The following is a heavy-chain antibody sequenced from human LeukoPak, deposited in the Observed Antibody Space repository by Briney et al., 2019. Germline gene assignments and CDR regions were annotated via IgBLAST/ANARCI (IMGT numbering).Heavy chain of an antibody. V-gene: IGHV4-59*01. CDR2: IFYSGST. Sequence: SETLSLTCTVSGGSIISYYWSWFRQPPGKGLEWIGYIFYSGSTNYNPSLKSRVTISVDTSKNQFSLKLSSVTAADTAVYYCARSGSSLTPLLTELGYGPPRDYYYMDVWGKGTTVTVSS. D-gene: IGHD2/OR15-2a*01. J-gene: IGHJ6*03. CDR1: GGSIISYY. CDR3: ARSGSSLTPLLTELGYGPPRDYYYMDV.